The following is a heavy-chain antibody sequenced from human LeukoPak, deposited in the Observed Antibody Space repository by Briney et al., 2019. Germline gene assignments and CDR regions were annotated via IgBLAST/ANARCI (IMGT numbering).Heavy chain of an antibody. CDR2: ISGSGGST. CDR1: GFTFSSYA. Sequence: PGGSLRLSCAASGFTFSSYAMSWVRQAPGKGLEWVSAISGSGGSTYYADSVKGRFTISRDNSKNTLYLQMNSLRAEDTAVYYCAKVPPRNYYDSSGYYSYYFDYWGQGTLVTASS. V-gene: IGHV3-23*01. D-gene: IGHD3-22*01. CDR3: AKVPPRNYYDSSGYYSYYFDY. J-gene: IGHJ4*02.